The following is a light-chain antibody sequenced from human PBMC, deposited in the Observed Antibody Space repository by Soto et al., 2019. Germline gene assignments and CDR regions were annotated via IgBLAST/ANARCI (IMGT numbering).Light chain of an antibody. CDR2: GNN. Sequence: QYVLTQPPSASGTPGQRVTISCSGSSSNIGINAVNWYQQLPGTAPKLLISGNNQRPSGVADRFSGSKSGTSASLAISGLQSDDETDYYCATWDDTLNGVVFGGGTKLTVL. J-gene: IGLJ3*02. V-gene: IGLV1-44*01. CDR1: SSNIGINA. CDR3: ATWDDTLNGVV.